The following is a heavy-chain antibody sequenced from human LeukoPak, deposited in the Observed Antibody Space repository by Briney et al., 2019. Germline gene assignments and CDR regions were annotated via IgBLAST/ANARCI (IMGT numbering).Heavy chain of an antibody. D-gene: IGHD5-18*01. V-gene: IGHV3-21*01. J-gene: IGHJ4*02. Sequence: GGSLRLSCAASGFTFSSYSMNWVRQAPGKGLEWVSSISSSSSYIYYADSVKGRFTISRGNAKNSLYLQMNSLRAEDTAVYYCARLRGYSYGSDFDYWGQGTLVTVSS. CDR3: ARLRGYSYGSDFDY. CDR1: GFTFSSYS. CDR2: ISSSSSYI.